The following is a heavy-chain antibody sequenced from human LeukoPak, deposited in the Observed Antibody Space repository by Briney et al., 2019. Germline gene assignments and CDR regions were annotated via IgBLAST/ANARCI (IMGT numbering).Heavy chain of an antibody. CDR1: GFTFSSYW. Sequence: GGSLRLSCAASGFTFSSYWMSWVRQAPGEGLEWVSTISGSADNTNYAEAVKGRFTISRDNSKNTMYLQMNSLRAEDTAIYYCARSIPYGTTWYGRSDYWGQGTLVTVSS. CDR2: ISGSADNT. CDR3: ARSIPYGTTWYGRSDY. D-gene: IGHD6-13*01. V-gene: IGHV3-23*01. J-gene: IGHJ4*02.